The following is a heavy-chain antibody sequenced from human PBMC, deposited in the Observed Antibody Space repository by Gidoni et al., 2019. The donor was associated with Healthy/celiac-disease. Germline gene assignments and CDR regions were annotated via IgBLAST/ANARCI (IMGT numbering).Heavy chain of an antibody. J-gene: IGHJ5*02. D-gene: IGHD3-10*02. CDR3: ARVQVTTFGWFDP. CDR1: GGSISSYY. V-gene: IGHV4-59*01. Sequence: QVQLQESGPGLVKPSETLSLTCTVSGGSISSYYWSWIRQPPGKGLEWIGYIYYSGSTNYNPSLKSRVTISVDTSKNQFSLKLSSVTAADTAVYYCARVQVTTFGWFDPWGQGTLVTVSS. CDR2: IYYSGST.